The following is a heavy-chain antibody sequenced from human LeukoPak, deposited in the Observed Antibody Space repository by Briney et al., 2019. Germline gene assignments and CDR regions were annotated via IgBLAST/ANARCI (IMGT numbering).Heavy chain of an antibody. CDR1: GFTFSSYW. Sequence: GGSLRLSCAASGFTFSSYWIHWVRQAPRKWLVWVSRINNDGSRTTYADSVKGRFTISRDNAKNTLYLQMDSLRAEDTAVYYCARGKVPVAGTGFDYWGQGTLVTVSS. V-gene: IGHV3-74*01. D-gene: IGHD6-19*01. CDR3: ARGKVPVAGTGFDY. J-gene: IGHJ4*02. CDR2: INNDGSRT.